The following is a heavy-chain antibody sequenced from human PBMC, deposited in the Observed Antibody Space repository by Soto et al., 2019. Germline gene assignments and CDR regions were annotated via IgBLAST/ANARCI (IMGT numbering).Heavy chain of an antibody. CDR1: GFIFIDFS. J-gene: IGHJ6*02. Sequence: GGSLRLSCALSGFIFIDFSMNWVRQAPGKGLEWVASIGSSGGYIFYADSVKGRFTISRDNAKKSLDLQINSLRAEDTAVYYCAREKKHQSLGGRFGMDVWGQGTTVTVSS. CDR3: AREKKHQSLGGRFGMDV. D-gene: IGHD2-2*01. V-gene: IGHV3-21*01. CDR2: IGSSGGYI.